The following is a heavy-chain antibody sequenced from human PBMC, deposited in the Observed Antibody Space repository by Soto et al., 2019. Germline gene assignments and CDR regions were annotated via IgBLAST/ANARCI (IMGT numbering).Heavy chain of an antibody. D-gene: IGHD3-9*01. CDR2: INHSGST. V-gene: IGHV4-34*01. CDR1: GGSFSGYY. J-gene: IGHJ6*02. CDR3: ARVRLLRYFDWLSPHYYYYGMDV. Sequence: SETLSLTCAVYGGSFSGYYWSWIRQPPGKGLEWIGEINHSGSTNYNPSLKSRVTISVDTSKNQFSLKLSSVTAADTAVYYCARVRLLRYFDWLSPHYYYYGMDVWGQGTTVTVSS.